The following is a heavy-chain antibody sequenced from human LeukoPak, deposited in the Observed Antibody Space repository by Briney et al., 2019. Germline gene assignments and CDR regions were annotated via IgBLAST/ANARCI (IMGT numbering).Heavy chain of an antibody. Sequence: GGSLRLSCAATGFTFSSYAMSWVRQAPGRGLEWVSAISGSGGSTYYADFVKGRFTISRDNSKNTLYLQMNSLRAEDTAVYYCAKKAVGKTGDPGPFAGWGQGTLVTVSS. V-gene: IGHV3-23*01. CDR3: AKKAVGKTGDPGPFAG. CDR2: ISGSGGST. CDR1: GFTFSSYA. D-gene: IGHD4-17*01. J-gene: IGHJ4*02.